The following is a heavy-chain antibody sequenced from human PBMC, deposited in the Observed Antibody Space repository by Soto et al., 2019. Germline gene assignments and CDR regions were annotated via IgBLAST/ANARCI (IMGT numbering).Heavy chain of an antibody. CDR2: INPSGGNT. D-gene: IGHD3-9*01. Sequence: ASVKVSCKASGYTFTSYYMHWVRQAPGQGLEWMGIINPSGGNTSYAQKFQGRVTMTTDTSTSTAYMELRSLRSDDTAVYYCARAVKYYDILTGYSEDWYFDLWGRGTPVTVSS. CDR3: ARAVKYYDILTGYSEDWYFDL. J-gene: IGHJ2*01. CDR1: GYTFTSYY. V-gene: IGHV1-46*01.